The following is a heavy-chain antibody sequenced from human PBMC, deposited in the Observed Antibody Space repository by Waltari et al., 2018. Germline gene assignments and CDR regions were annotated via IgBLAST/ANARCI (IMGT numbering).Heavy chain of an antibody. CDR2: INYNGDSV. V-gene: IGHV3-9*01. D-gene: IGHD3-9*01. CDR3: VKETGYYYFDY. CDR1: GFTFDDYA. Sequence: EVQLVESGGGLVQPGRSLRLSCAASGFTFDDYAMHWVRQAPGKGLEWVSTINYNGDSVHYVDSVKGRFTISRDNAKNSLYLQMNSLRPEDTALYYCVKETGYYYFDYWGRGTLVTVSS. J-gene: IGHJ4*02.